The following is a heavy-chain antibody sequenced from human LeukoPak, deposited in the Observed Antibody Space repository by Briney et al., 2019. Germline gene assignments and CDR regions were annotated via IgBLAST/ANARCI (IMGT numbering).Heavy chain of an antibody. CDR3: ARDVGGDIVVVPAAVFDY. J-gene: IGHJ4*02. D-gene: IGHD2-2*01. CDR1: GYTFTSYG. V-gene: IGHV1-18*01. CDR2: ISAYSGDT. Sequence: ASVKVSCKASGYTFTSYGISWVRQAPGQGLEWMGWISAYSGDTNYAQKFQGRATMTTDTSTSTAYMELRSLRSDDTAVYYCARDVGGDIVVVPAAVFDYWGQETLVTVSS.